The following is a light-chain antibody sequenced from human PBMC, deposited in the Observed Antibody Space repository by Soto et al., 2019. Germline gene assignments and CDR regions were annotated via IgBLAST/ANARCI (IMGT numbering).Light chain of an antibody. J-gene: IGLJ7*01. CDR2: SNT. Sequence: QSVLPQPPSVSGAPGQTGTISCTGCSSNIGAGFDVHWYQQVPGTAPKLVLYSNTARPSGVPDRFSGSRSGSSGSLAITGLQPEDEADYYCQAYDSGVTGSVFGTGTQLTVL. V-gene: IGLV1-40*01. CDR1: SSNIGAGFD. CDR3: QAYDSGVTGSV.